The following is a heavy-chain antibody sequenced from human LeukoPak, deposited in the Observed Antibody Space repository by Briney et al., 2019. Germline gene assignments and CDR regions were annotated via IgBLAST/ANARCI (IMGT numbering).Heavy chain of an antibody. D-gene: IGHD3-10*01. CDR1: GGSISSGNYY. J-gene: IGHJ5*02. Sequence: PSETLSLTCTVSGGSISSGNYYWSWIRQHPGKGLEWIGYIHHSGSTYYNPSLKSRVIISVDTSKNQFSLKLNSVTAADTAVYYCASYGSGSYRFDPWGQGTLVTVSS. CDR2: IHHSGST. CDR3: ASYGSGSYRFDP. V-gene: IGHV4-31*03.